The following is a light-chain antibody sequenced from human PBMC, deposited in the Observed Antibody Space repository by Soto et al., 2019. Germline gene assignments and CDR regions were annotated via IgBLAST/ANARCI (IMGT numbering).Light chain of an antibody. CDR3: AAWDDSLSGWV. J-gene: IGLJ3*02. CDR2: SNN. CDR1: SSNIGSNY. V-gene: IGLV1-47*02. Sequence: QSVLTQPPSASGTPGQRVTISCSGSSSNIGSNYVYWYQQLPGTAPKLLIYSNNQRPSGVPDRFSGSKSGTSASLAISGLRSKDEADYYCAAWDDSLSGWVFGGGTKVTAL.